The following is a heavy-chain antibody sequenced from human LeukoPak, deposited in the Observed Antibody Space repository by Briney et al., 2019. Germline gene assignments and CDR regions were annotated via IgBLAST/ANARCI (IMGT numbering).Heavy chain of an antibody. Sequence: WASVNVSCKASGGTFSSYAISWVRQAPGQGLEWMGGIIPIFGTANYAQKFRGRVTITADESTSTAYMELSSLRSEDTAVYYCARYDSSGYYPDYWGQGTLVTVSS. CDR3: ARYDSSGYYPDY. CDR1: GGTFSSYA. D-gene: IGHD3-22*01. J-gene: IGHJ4*02. V-gene: IGHV1-69*01. CDR2: IIPIFGTA.